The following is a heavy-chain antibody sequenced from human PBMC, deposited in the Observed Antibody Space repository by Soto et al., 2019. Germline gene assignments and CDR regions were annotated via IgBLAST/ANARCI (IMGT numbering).Heavy chain of an antibody. CDR1: GFTFSSYS. CDR2: ISSSSSYI. J-gene: IGHJ4*01. V-gene: IGHV3-21*01. Sequence: PGGSLRLSCAASGFTFSSYSMNWVRQAPGKGLEWVSSISSSSSYIYYADSVKGRFTISRDNAKNSLYLQMNSLRAEDTAVSYCARWSSYSDTSGHRWGYWGHGTLVTVSS. D-gene: IGHD1-26*01. CDR3: ARWSSYSDTSGHRWGY.